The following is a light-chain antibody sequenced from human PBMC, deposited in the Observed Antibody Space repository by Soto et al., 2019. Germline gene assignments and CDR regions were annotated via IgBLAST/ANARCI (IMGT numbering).Light chain of an antibody. CDR2: DVS. V-gene: IGKV1-5*01. Sequence: DIQMTQSPSTLSASVGDTVTITCRASQSISNWLAWYQQKPGKAPTLLIYDVSRLESGVPSRFSGSGSGTDFTLTISSLQPEDFATYYCQQSYNSLLLTFGGGTKVDI. CDR3: QQSYNSLLLT. CDR1: QSISNW. J-gene: IGKJ4*01.